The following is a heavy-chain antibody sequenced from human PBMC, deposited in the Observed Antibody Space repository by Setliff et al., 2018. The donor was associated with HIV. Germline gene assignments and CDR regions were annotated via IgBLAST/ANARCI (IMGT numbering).Heavy chain of an antibody. Sequence: ASVKVSCKASGHTFSNSDIHWVRRATGQGLEWMGWMNPNTGVAGYAQKLQGRVTFTRDTFASTAYMELSSLRSEDTAVYYCARPVGAMGFDPWGQGTLVTVSS. V-gene: IGHV1-8*01. CDR1: GHTFSNSD. D-gene: IGHD1-26*01. CDR2: MNPNTGVA. J-gene: IGHJ5*02. CDR3: ARPVGAMGFDP.